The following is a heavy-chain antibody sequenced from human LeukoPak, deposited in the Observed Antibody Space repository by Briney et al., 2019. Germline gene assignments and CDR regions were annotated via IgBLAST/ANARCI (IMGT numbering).Heavy chain of an antibody. Sequence: PSETLSLTCTVSGGSISSYYWSWIRQPPGKGLEWIGYIYYSGSTNYNPSLKSRVTISVDTSKNQFSLKLSSVTAADTAVYYCARGFPKVLNYYGMDVWGQGTTVTVSS. CDR2: IYYSGST. V-gene: IGHV4-59*08. CDR3: ARGFPKVLNYYGMDV. J-gene: IGHJ6*02. D-gene: IGHD3-10*01. CDR1: GGSISSYY.